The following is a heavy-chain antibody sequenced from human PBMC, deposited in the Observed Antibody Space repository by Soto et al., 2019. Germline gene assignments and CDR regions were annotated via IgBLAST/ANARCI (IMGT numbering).Heavy chain of an antibody. J-gene: IGHJ4*02. CDR1: GVSISSYF. Sequence: ASETLSLTCTVSGVSISSYFWSWIRQPPGKGLEWIGYIFYSGSTNYNPSLKSRVTMSLDTSKNQFSLKLVSVTPADTAVYYCAREGISGSYYFDFWGQGTPVTVSS. V-gene: IGHV4-59*01. CDR3: AREGISGSYYFDF. D-gene: IGHD3-10*01. CDR2: IFYSGST.